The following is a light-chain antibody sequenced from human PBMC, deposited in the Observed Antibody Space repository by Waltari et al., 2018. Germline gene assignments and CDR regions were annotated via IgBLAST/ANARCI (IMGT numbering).Light chain of an antibody. J-gene: IGKJ1*01. Sequence: DVVMTQSPLSLAVTLGQPASISCRSSQSLISSDGNTYFNCFQQRQGQSPSLLLYKVSNRDSGVPDRVSGSGSGIDVTLGISRVEAEDVGIYYCMQGTHRPWTFGQGTRVEIK. CDR2: KVS. CDR3: MQGTHRPWT. V-gene: IGKV2-30*01. CDR1: QSLISSDGNTY.